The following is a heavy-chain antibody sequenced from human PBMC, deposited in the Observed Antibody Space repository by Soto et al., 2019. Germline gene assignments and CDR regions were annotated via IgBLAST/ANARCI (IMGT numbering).Heavy chain of an antibody. CDR2: INPNSGGT. CDR3: ATQRSEWELSFDY. CDR1: GYTFTGYY. D-gene: IGHD1-26*01. V-gene: IGHV1-2*04. Sequence: QVQLVQSGAEVKKPGASVKVSCKASGYTFTGYYMHWVRQAPGQGLEWMGWINPNSGGTNYAQKFQGWVTMTRDTSISTAYMELSRLRSDDTAVYYCATQRSEWELSFDYWVQGTLVTVSS. J-gene: IGHJ4*02.